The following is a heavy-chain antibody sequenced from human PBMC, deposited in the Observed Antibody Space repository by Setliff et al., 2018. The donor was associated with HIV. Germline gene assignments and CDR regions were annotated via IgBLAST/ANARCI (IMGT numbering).Heavy chain of an antibody. CDR2: IHYGGFF. J-gene: IGHJ4*02. CDR3: ARPALGIGGGSRFDN. CDR1: GGSFRSSRYY. Sequence: PSETLSLTCTVSGGSFRSSRYYWGWIRQPPGKGLEWIGNIHYGGFFWYSPSLKSRVTISVDTSKNQFSLKLSSVTAADTAVYYCARPALGIGGGSRFDNWGQGTRGTVSS. D-gene: IGHD3-10*01. V-gene: IGHV4-39*01.